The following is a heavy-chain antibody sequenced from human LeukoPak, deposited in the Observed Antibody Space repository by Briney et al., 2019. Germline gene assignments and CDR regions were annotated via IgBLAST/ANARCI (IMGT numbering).Heavy chain of an antibody. CDR1: GGSINNYY. CDR2: IYSSGNT. D-gene: IGHD3-3*01. J-gene: IGHJ4*02. Sequence: SETLSLTCTVSGGSINNYYWSWIRQPAGKGLEWIGRIYSSGNTNYNPSLKSRVTVSVDTSNNHCSLKLTSVTAADTAVYYCARSGGSSSYTAFDYWGQGTLVTVSS. CDR3: ARSGGSSSYTAFDY. V-gene: IGHV4-4*07.